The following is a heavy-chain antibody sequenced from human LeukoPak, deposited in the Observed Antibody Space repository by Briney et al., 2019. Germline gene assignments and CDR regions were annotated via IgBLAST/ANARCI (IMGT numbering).Heavy chain of an antibody. CDR2: IDPSDSYT. D-gene: IGHD6-13*01. J-gene: IGHJ5*02. Sequence: GESLRISWKGSGYSFTNYWISWVRQMPGKGLEWMGRIDPSDSYTNYSPSFQGHVTFSADRSISTAYLQWSSLKASDTAMYYCASVHRSSHWFDPWGQGTLVTVSS. CDR1: GYSFTNYW. V-gene: IGHV5-10-1*01. CDR3: ASVHRSSHWFDP.